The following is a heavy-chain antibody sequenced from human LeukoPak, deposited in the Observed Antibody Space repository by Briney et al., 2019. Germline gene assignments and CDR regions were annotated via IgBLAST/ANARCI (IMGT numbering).Heavy chain of an antibody. J-gene: IGHJ6*03. Sequence: PSETLSLTCAVSGGSFSGYYWSWIRQPPGKGLEWIGEINHSGSTNYNPSLKSRVTISVDTSKNQFSLKLSSVTAADTAVYYCARGALDIVVVVAATRPYYYYYMDVWGKGTTVTVSS. D-gene: IGHD2-15*01. CDR2: INHSGST. V-gene: IGHV4-34*01. CDR3: ARGALDIVVVVAATRPYYYYYMDV. CDR1: GGSFSGYY.